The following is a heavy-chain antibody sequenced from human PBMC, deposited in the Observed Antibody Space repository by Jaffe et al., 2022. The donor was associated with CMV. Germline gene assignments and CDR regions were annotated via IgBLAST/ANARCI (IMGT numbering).Heavy chain of an antibody. CDR1: GFTFSDYY. CDR3: ARITGRGYDAFDI. CDR2: ISSSSSYT. V-gene: IGHV3-11*06. Sequence: QVQLVESGGGLVKPGGSLRLSCAASGFTFSDYYMSWIRQAPGKGLEWVSYISSSSSYTNYADSVKGRFTISRDNAKNSLYLQMNSLRAEDTAVYYCARITGRGYDAFDIWGQGTMVTVSS. J-gene: IGHJ3*02. D-gene: IGHD1-20*01.